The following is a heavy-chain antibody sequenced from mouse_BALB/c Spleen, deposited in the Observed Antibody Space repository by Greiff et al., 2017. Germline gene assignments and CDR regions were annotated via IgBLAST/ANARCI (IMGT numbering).Heavy chain of an antibody. Sequence: EVQRVESGGGLVQPGGSMKLSCVASGFTFSNYWMNWVRQSPEKGLEWVAEIRLKSNNYATHYAESVKGRFTISRDDSKSSVYLQMNNLRAEDTGIYYCTRELRGAMDYWGQGTSVTVSS. CDR3: TRELRGAMDY. CDR1: GFTFSNYW. D-gene: IGHD1-1*01. J-gene: IGHJ4*01. V-gene: IGHV6-6*02. CDR2: IRLKSNNYAT.